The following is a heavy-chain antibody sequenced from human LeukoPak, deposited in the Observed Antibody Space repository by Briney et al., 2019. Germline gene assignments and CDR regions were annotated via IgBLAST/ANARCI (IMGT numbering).Heavy chain of an antibody. CDR1: GFTFTNYE. CDR2: ITVRAIK. Sequence: PGGTLKLSCAASGFTFTNYEMTWVRRAPEKGLEWGSHITVRAIKYYAASVTGPFTVSTDNAAHSLYLQMDSLRAEDTAVYHCARAIHGHKLGWYFDLWGRGTLVTVSS. J-gene: IGHJ2*01. CDR3: ARAIHGHKLGWYFDL. D-gene: IGHD4-17*01. V-gene: IGHV3-48*03.